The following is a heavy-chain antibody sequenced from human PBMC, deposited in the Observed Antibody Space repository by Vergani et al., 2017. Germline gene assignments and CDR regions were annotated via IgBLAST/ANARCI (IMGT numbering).Heavy chain of an antibody. CDR3: ARPDSIVGALEHRFDY. CDR2: INAGNGNT. CDR1: GYTFTSYA. D-gene: IGHD1-26*01. V-gene: IGHV1-3*01. J-gene: IGHJ4*02. Sequence: QVQLVQSGAEVKKPGASVKVSCKASGYTFTSYAMHWVRQAPGQRLEWMGWINAGNGNTKYSQKFQGRVTITRDTSASTAYMELSSLRSEDTAVYYCARPDSIVGALEHRFDYWGQGTLVTVSS.